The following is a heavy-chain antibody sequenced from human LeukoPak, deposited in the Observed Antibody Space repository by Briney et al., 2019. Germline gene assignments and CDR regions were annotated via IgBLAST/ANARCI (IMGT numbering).Heavy chain of an antibody. CDR1: GFSLSTSGMC. J-gene: IGHJ3*02. CDR3: ARMTPGYYDSSGYYYYAFDI. D-gene: IGHD3-22*01. Sequence: SGPALVKPTQTLTLTCTFSGFSLSTSGMCVSWIRQPPGKALEWLARIDWDDDKYYSTSLKTRLTISKDTSKNQVVLTMTNMDPVDTATYYCARMTPGYYDSSGYYYYAFDIWGQGTMVTVSS. CDR2: IDWDDDK. V-gene: IGHV2-70*11.